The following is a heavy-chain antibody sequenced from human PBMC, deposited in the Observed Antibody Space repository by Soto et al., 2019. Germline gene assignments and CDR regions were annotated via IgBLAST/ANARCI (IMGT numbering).Heavy chain of an antibody. J-gene: IGHJ4*02. Sequence: EVQLLESGGGLVQPGGSLRLSCAASGFTFSSYAMSWVRQAPGKGLEWVSAISGSGGSTYYADSVKGRFTISRDNSKNTLYLQKNSLRAEDTAVYYCAKPINYDSWSGYRTFDYWGQGTLVTVSS. D-gene: IGHD3-3*01. CDR3: AKPINYDSWSGYRTFDY. CDR2: ISGSGGST. V-gene: IGHV3-23*01. CDR1: GFTFSSYA.